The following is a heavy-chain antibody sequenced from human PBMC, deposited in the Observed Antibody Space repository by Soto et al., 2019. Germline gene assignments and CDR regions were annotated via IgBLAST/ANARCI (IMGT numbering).Heavy chain of an antibody. CDR3: ARGLIWFDP. V-gene: IGHV6-1*01. CDR1: GDSVSSNSAA. CDR2: THYRSKWKK. J-gene: IGHJ5*02. Sequence: SQTLSLTCAISGDSVSSNSAAWNWIRQSPSRGLEWLGRTHYRSKWKKDYAVSMKSRININPDTAMNQFSLQLNSVTPEGTAVYYCARGLIWFDPWGQGTLVTVSS. D-gene: IGHD2-8*01.